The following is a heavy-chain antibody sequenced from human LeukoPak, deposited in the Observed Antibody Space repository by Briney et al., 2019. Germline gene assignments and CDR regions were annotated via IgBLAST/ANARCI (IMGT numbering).Heavy chain of an antibody. J-gene: IGHJ4*02. D-gene: IGHD3-22*01. V-gene: IGHV4-38-2*02. CDR3: ARVDYSSGYFADY. Sequence: PSETLSLTCTVSGYSISSGYYWGWIRQPPGKGLEWIGSIYHSGSTYYNPSLKSRVTISLDTSKNQFSLKLSSVTAADTAVYYCARVDYSSGYFADYWGQGTLVTVSS. CDR1: GYSISSGYY. CDR2: IYHSGST.